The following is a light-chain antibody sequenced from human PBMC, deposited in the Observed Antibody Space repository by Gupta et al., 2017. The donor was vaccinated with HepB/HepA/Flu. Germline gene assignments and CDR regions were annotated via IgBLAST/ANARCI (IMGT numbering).Light chain of an antibody. CDR2: VVS. CDR1: SSDFGDFNH. V-gene: IGLV2-14*03. J-gene: IGLJ3*02. Sequence: QSALTQPASVSGSPGQAITISFTASSSDFGDFNHVSWYQQYPTKAPKLVMSVVSNRPSGVPRRFSASKSGNTASLSISGLQAEDEADYYCRSFNYIPTRWVFGGGTKLTVL. CDR3: RSFNYIPTRWV.